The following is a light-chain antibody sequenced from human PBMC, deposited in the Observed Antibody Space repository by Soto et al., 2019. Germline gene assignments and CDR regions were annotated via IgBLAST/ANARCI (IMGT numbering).Light chain of an antibody. J-gene: IGKJ4*01. Sequence: EVVLTQSPATLSLSPGDRATLSCRASQSVSSYFAWYQQKPGQAPRLLIYDASNRATGIPARFSGSGSGTDFTLTISSLEAEDFAVYYCQQYGSSPLTFGGGTKVQIK. CDR3: QQYGSSPLT. CDR2: DAS. CDR1: QSVSSY. V-gene: IGKV3-11*01.